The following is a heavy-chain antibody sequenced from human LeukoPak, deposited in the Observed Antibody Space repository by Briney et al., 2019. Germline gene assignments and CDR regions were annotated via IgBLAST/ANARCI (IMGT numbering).Heavy chain of an antibody. CDR2: IYHSGST. D-gene: IGHD3-22*01. J-gene: IGHJ3*02. Sequence: PSETLSLTCAVSGYPISSGYYWGWIRQPPGKGLEWIGSIYHSGSTYYNPSLKSRVTISVDTSKNQFSLKLSSVTAADTAVYYCARLSPGYYDSSGYSVRRAFDIWGQGTMVTVSS. CDR3: ARLSPGYYDSSGYSVRRAFDI. V-gene: IGHV4-38-2*01. CDR1: GYPISSGYY.